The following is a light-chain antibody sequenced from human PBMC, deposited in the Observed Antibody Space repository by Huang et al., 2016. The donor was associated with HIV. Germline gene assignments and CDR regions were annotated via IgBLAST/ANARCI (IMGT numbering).Light chain of an antibody. CDR2: DAS. CDR3: QQFNNIPIT. Sequence: AIQLTQSPSSVSASVGDRVTITCRASQGISSALAWYQHKSGEAPKLLIYDASNLERGVPSMFSGSGSGTDFTLTISSPQPEDFATYYCQQFNNIPITFGQGTRLEMK. V-gene: IGKV1D-13*01. CDR1: QGISSA. J-gene: IGKJ5*01.